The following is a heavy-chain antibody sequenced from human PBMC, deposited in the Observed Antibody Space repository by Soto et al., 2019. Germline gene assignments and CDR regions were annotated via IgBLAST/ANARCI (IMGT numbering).Heavy chain of an antibody. J-gene: IGHJ6*02. D-gene: IGHD3-10*01. CDR3: ARANYGSGSYLYYYYGMDV. CDR2: MNPNSGNT. Sequence: ASVKVSCKASGYTFTSYDINWVRQATGQGLEWMGWMNPNSGNTGYAQKFQGRVTMTRNTSISTAYMELSSLRSEDTAVYYCARANYGSGSYLYYYYGMDVWRQGTTVTVSS. CDR1: GYTFTSYD. V-gene: IGHV1-8*01.